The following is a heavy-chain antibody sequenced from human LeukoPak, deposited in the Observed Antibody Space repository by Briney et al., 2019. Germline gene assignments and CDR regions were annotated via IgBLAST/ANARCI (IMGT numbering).Heavy chain of an antibody. V-gene: IGHV3-48*03. Sequence: GGSLRLSCAGSGFTFSSYEMNWVRQAPGKGLEWVSYISSSGTTMNYADSVKGRFTISRDNAEKSLYLQMNSLRAEDTAVYYCARDQFYDFWSGHYRPSMDVWGKGTTVTVSS. CDR3: ARDQFYDFWSGHYRPSMDV. D-gene: IGHD3-3*01. CDR2: ISSSGTTM. CDR1: GFTFSSYE. J-gene: IGHJ6*03.